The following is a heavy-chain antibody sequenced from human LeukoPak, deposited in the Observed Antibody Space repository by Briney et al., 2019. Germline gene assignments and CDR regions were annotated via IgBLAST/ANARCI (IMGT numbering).Heavy chain of an antibody. V-gene: IGHV3-23*01. J-gene: IGHJ4*02. Sequence: PGGSLRLSCAASGFTFSSYAMTWVRQAPGKGLEWVSVISGNGGNTYYADSVKGRFTISRDNSKNTLYLQMNSLRAEDTAVYYCAKDRYYYDSSGYLFDYWGQGTLVTVSS. CDR3: AKDRYYYDSSGYLFDY. CDR2: ISGNGGNT. CDR1: GFTFSSYA. D-gene: IGHD3-22*01.